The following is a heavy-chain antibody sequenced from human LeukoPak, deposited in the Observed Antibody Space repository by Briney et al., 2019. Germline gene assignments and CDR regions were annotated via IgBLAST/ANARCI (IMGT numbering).Heavy chain of an antibody. Sequence: GGSLRLSCAASGFTFSSYAMHWVRQAPGKGLEWVAVISYDGSNKYYADSVKGRFTISRDNSKNTLYLQMNSLRAEDTAVYYCARDGRIAAAGPTFDYWGQGTLVTASS. CDR1: GFTFSSYA. D-gene: IGHD6-13*01. CDR3: ARDGRIAAAGPTFDY. V-gene: IGHV3-30*04. J-gene: IGHJ4*02. CDR2: ISYDGSNK.